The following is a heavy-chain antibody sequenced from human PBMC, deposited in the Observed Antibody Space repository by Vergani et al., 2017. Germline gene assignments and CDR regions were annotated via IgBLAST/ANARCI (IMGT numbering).Heavy chain of an antibody. J-gene: IGHJ6*03. Sequence: QVQLQESGPGLVKPSETMSLTCTVSNDSVSNTFYYWSWIRQHPGKGLEWIGYIYYSGTTYYNPSLESRLTISLDTSENHLSLKLTSVTAADTAVYYCARQKDYYMDVWGKGATVTVS. V-gene: IGHV4-31*03. CDR3: ARQKDYYMDV. CDR1: NDSVSNTFYY. CDR2: IYYSGTT.